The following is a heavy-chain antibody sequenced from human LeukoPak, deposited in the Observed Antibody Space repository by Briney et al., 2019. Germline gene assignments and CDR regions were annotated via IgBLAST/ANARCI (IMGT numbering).Heavy chain of an antibody. CDR1: GFTFSSYG. CDR3: AKDGGRVGGYGG. CDR2: IRYDGSNK. Sequence: GGSLRLSCAASGFTFSSYGMHWVRQAPGKGLEWVAFIRYDGSNKYYADSVKGRFTISRDNSKNTLYLQMSSLRAEDTAVYYCAKDGGRVGGYGGWGQGTLVTVSS. J-gene: IGHJ4*02. D-gene: IGHD5-12*01. V-gene: IGHV3-30*02.